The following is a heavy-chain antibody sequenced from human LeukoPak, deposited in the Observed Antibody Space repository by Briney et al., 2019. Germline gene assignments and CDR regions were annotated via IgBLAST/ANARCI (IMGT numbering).Heavy chain of an antibody. CDR3: ARDQGYGMDV. V-gene: IGHV4-59*01. Sequence: PSETLSLTCTVSGGSISSYYWSWIRQPPGKGLEWIGYIYYSGGTNYNPSLKSRVTISVDTSKNQFSLNLSSVTAADTAVYYCARDQGYGMDVWGQGTTVTVSS. CDR1: GGSISSYY. CDR2: IYYSGGT. J-gene: IGHJ6*02.